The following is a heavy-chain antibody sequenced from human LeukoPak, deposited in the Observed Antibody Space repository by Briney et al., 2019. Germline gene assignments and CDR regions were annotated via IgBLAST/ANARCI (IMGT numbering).Heavy chain of an antibody. V-gene: IGHV3-7*01. D-gene: IGHD3-3*01. CDR3: ASIDFWSGPIVNY. Sequence: GGSLRLSCAASGFTFSRYWMTWVRQAPGEGLAWVANIKPDGSQKLYVDSVKGRFTISRDNAKNSLYLQMNSLRTEDTAVYYCASIDFWSGPIVNYWGQGTLVTVSS. CDR2: IKPDGSQK. J-gene: IGHJ4*02. CDR1: GFTFSRYW.